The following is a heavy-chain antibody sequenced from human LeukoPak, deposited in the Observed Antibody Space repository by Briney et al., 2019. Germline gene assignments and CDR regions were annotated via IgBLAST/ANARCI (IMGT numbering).Heavy chain of an antibody. Sequence: GGSLRLSCAASGFTFSIYAMSWVRQAPGKGLGWVSAISGSGASTYYADSVKGRFTISRDNSKNMLYLQMNSLRAEDTAVYYCAKGYCSGGSCYYPSDYWGQGTLVTVSS. J-gene: IGHJ4*02. CDR3: AKGYCSGGSCYYPSDY. V-gene: IGHV3-23*01. CDR2: ISGSGAST. D-gene: IGHD2-15*01. CDR1: GFTFSIYA.